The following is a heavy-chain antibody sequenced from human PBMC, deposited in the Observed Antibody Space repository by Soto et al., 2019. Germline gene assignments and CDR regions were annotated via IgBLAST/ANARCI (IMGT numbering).Heavy chain of an antibody. CDR1: GGTFNTYA. Sequence: QVPLVQSGAEVKKPGSSVKVSCKASGGTFNTYAISWVRQAPGQGLEWMGGIIPIFGTPNYSQTFQDRVTITADESTTTADMELSSLRSEDTAVYYCATCSPSIAAVGQYYFDYWGQGTLVTVSS. CDR3: ATCSPSIAAVGQYYFDY. D-gene: IGHD6-13*01. CDR2: IIPIFGTP. J-gene: IGHJ4*02. V-gene: IGHV1-69*01.